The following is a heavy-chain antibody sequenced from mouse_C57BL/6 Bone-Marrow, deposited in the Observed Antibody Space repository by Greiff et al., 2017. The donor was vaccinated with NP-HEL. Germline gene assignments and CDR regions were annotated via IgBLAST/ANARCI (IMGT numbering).Heavy chain of an antibody. V-gene: IGHV7-1*01. CDR2: SRNKANDYTT. Sequence: EVKVVESGGGLVQSGRSLRLSCATSGFTFSDFYMDWVRQAPGKGLEWIAASRNKANDYTTEYSASVKGRFIVSRDTSQSILYLQMNALRAEDTAIYYCAREAYYYGSYAMDYWGQGTSVTVSS. CDR3: AREAYYYGSYAMDY. CDR1: GFTFSDFY. D-gene: IGHD1-1*01. J-gene: IGHJ4*01.